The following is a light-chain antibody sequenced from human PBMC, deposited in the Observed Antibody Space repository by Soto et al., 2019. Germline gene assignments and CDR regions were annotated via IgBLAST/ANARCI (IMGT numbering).Light chain of an antibody. J-gene: IGKJ1*01. CDR1: QSISSW. CDR2: KAS. Sequence: DIQVTQSPPTLSASVGDRVTITCRASQSISSWLAWYQQKPGKAPKLLIYKASTLKSGVPSRFSGSGSGTEFTLTISSLQPDDFATYYCQQYNNYSPTWTFGRGTKVDIK. CDR3: QQYNNYSPTWT. V-gene: IGKV1-5*03.